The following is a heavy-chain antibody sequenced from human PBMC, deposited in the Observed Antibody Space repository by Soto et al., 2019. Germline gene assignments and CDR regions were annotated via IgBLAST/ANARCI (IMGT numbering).Heavy chain of an antibody. V-gene: IGHV4-59*08. J-gene: IGHJ4*02. CDR2: ISYSGST. D-gene: IGHD6-13*01. CDR1: GDSISSHY. Sequence: SETLSLTCSVSGDSISSHYWSWIRQPPGKGLEWIGYISYSGSTYYNPSLKSRVTISVDTSKNHFSLKLTSVTAADTAVYYCARPGGSGWFYFDSWGQGSQVTVSS. CDR3: ARPGGSGWFYFDS.